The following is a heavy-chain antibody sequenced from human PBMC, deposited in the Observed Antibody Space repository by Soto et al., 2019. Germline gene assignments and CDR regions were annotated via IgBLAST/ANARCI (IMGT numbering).Heavy chain of an antibody. CDR3: ARGLRGPAATL. Sequence: QVQLQESGPGLVKPSQTLSLTCTVSGGSISSGGYYWSWIRQHPGKGLDWIGYIYYNGSTYYNPSLKSRVTMSVDTSKNHFSLKLSSVTAADTAVYYCARGLRGPAATLWGQGTLVTVAS. V-gene: IGHV4-31*03. D-gene: IGHD2-2*01. CDR2: IYYNGST. J-gene: IGHJ4*02. CDR1: GGSISSGGYY.